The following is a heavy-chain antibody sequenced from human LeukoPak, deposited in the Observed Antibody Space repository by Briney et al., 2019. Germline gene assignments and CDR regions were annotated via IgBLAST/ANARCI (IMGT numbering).Heavy chain of an antibody. CDR3: AKDPSSLNGLGH. J-gene: IGHJ4*02. CDR2: ISGSGGST. D-gene: IGHD3-16*02. Sequence: GGSLRLSCAASGFTFSSYAMSWVRQAPGKGLERVSAISGSGGSTYYADSVKGRFTISRDNSKNTLYLQMNSLRAEDTAVYYCAKDPSSLNGLGHWGQGTLVTVSS. V-gene: IGHV3-23*01. CDR1: GFTFSSYA.